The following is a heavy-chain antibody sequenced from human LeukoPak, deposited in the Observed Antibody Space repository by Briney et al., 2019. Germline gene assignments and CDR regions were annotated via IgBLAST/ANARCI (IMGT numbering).Heavy chain of an antibody. CDR1: GFTFSSYS. Sequence: PGGSLRLSCAASGFTFSSYSMNWVRQAPGKGLEWVSYISKGRFTISRDNAKNSLYLQMNSLRAEDTAVYYCARVGFWGFPALAVAVHYGMDVWGQGTTVTVSS. CDR2: IS. D-gene: IGHD6-19*01. J-gene: IGHJ6*02. V-gene: IGHV3-21*05. CDR3: ARVGFWGFPALAVAVHYGMDV.